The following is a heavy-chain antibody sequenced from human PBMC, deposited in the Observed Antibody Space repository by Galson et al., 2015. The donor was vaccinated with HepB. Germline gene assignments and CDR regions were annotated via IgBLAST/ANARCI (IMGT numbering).Heavy chain of an antibody. Sequence: SLRLSCAASGFTFSSYSMNWVRQAPGKGLEWVSSISSSSSYIYYADSVKGRFTISRDNAKNSLYLQMNSLRAEDTAVYYCARDSARYYDSSSPWGQGTLVTVSS. V-gene: IGHV3-21*01. D-gene: IGHD3-22*01. CDR2: ISSSSSYI. J-gene: IGHJ5*02. CDR1: GFTFSSYS. CDR3: ARDSARYYDSSSP.